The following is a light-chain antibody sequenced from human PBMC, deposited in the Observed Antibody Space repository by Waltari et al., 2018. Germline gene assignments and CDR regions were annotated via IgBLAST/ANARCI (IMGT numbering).Light chain of an antibody. Sequence: QSALTQPPSASGTPGQTVTIFCSGGNSNTGSNVVNWYQQVPGTAPKLLIYSNTYRPSGVPDRFSGSKSGTSASLAISGLQSDDEGDYYCATWDDRLTGVVFGGGTKVTVL. J-gene: IGLJ2*01. V-gene: IGLV1-44*01. CDR3: ATWDDRLTGVV. CDR1: NSNTGSNV. CDR2: SNT.